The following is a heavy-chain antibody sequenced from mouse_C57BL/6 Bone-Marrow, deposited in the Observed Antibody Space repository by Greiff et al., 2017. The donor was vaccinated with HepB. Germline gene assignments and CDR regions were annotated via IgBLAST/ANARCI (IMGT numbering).Heavy chain of an antibody. CDR3: TTLSTMVTRVLFAY. CDR2: IDPENGDT. J-gene: IGHJ3*01. V-gene: IGHV14-4*01. CDR1: GFNIKDDY. D-gene: IGHD2-2*01. Sequence: EVKLEESGAELVRPGASVKLSCTASGFNIKDDYMHWVKQRPEQGLEWIGWIDPENGDTEYASKFQGKATITADTSSNTAYLQLSSLTSEDTAVYYCTTLSTMVTRVLFAYWGQGTLVTVSA.